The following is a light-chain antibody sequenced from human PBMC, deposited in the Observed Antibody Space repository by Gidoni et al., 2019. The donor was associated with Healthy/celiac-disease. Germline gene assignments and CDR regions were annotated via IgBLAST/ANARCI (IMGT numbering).Light chain of an antibody. CDR3: QQYGSWIT. V-gene: IGKV3-20*01. CDR1: QSVSSSY. CDR2: GAS. Sequence: EIVLTQSPGTLSLSPGERATLPCRASQSVSSSYLAWYQQKPGQAPRLLIYGASSRATGIPDRFSGSASGTDFTLTISRLEPEDFAVYYCQQYGSWITFGQGTRLEIK. J-gene: IGKJ5*01.